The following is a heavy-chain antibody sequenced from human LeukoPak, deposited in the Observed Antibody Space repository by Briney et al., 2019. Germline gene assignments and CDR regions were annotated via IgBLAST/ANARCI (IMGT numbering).Heavy chain of an antibody. Sequence: PGGSLRLSCAASGFTFKTYAMNWVRHAPGKGLEWVSGISGSGDDTYYAGSVKGRFTISRDNPKNTLYLQMSSLRVDDTAIYYCAQGENFYYGSGTYQPNWGQGTLVTVSS. J-gene: IGHJ4*02. CDR2: ISGSGDDT. V-gene: IGHV3-23*01. CDR1: GFTFKTYA. CDR3: AQGENFYYGSGTYQPN. D-gene: IGHD3-10*01.